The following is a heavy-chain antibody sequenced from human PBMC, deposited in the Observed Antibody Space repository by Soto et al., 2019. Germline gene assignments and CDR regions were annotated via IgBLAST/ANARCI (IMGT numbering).Heavy chain of an antibody. D-gene: IGHD6-19*01. CDR2: ISYDGSNK. Sequence: GGSLRLSCAASGFTFSSYGMHWVRQAPGKGLEWVAVISYDGSNKYYADSVKGRFTISRDNSKNTLYLQMNSLRAEDTAVYYCAKEMRAVAGEIFDYWGQGTLVTVSS. J-gene: IGHJ4*02. CDR3: AKEMRAVAGEIFDY. V-gene: IGHV3-30*18. CDR1: GFTFSSYG.